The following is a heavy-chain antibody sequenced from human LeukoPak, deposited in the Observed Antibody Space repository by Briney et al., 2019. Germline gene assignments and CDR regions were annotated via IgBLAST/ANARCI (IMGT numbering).Heavy chain of an antibody. CDR3: ARAAEGYDRSWYIDY. Sequence: PGGSLRLSCAASGFIVRSNCMSWVRQAPGGGLEGVSVILRDGTTHYADSVKGRFTISRDNSKNALYLQMNSLRADDTAVYYCARAAEGYDRSWYIDYWGQGTLVTVSS. D-gene: IGHD6-13*01. CDR2: ILRDGTT. CDR1: GFIVRSNC. J-gene: IGHJ4*02. V-gene: IGHV3-53*01.